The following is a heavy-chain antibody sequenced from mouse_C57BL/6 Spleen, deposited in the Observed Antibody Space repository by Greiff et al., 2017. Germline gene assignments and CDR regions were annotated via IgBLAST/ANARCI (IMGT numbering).Heavy chain of an antibody. CDR3: ARPLYDSEAKDY. J-gene: IGHJ4*01. CDR2: INPSNGGT. D-gene: IGHD2-3*01. V-gene: IGHV1-53*01. CDR1: GYTFTSYW. Sequence: QVQLQQPGTELVKPGASVKLSCKASGYTFTSYWMHWVKQRPGQGLEWIGNINPSNGGTNYNEKFKSKATLTVDKSSSTAYMQLSSLTSEDSAVYDCARPLYDSEAKDYWGQGTSVTVSS.